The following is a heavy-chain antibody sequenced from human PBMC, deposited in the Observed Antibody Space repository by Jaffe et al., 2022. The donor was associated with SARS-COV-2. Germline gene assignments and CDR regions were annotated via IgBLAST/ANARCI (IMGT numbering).Heavy chain of an antibody. Sequence: EVQLVESGGGLVKPGGSLRLSCAASGFTFSNAWMSWVRQAPGKGLEWVGRIKSKTDGGTTDYAAPVKGRFTISRDDSKNTLYLQMNSLKTEDTAVYYCTTTILTGYPDYYYYYGMDVWGQGTTVTVSS. V-gene: IGHV3-15*01. CDR2: IKSKTDGGTT. D-gene: IGHD3-9*01. J-gene: IGHJ6*02. CDR3: TTTILTGYPDYYYYYGMDV. CDR1: GFTFSNAW.